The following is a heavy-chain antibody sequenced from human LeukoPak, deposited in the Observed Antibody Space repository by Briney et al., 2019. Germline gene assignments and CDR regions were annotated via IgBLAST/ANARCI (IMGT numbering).Heavy chain of an antibody. CDR2: INPNSGGT. V-gene: IGHV1-2*02. CDR3: ARGIRSGWYLPFDY. CDR1: GYTFTGYY. J-gene: IGHJ4*02. D-gene: IGHD6-19*01. Sequence: ASVKVSCKASGYTFTGYYMHWVRQAPGQGLEWMGWINPNSGGTNYAQKFQGRVTMTRDTSISTAYMELSRLRSDVTAVYYCARGIRSGWYLPFDYWGQGTLVTVSS.